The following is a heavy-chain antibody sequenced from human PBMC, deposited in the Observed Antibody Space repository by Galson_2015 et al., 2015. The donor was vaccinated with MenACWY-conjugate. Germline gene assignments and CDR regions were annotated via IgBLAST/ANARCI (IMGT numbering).Heavy chain of an antibody. CDR2: ICAGGISI. CDR1: GFAFSNYC. CDR3: ARGHYGMDV. V-gene: IGHV3-74*03. J-gene: IGHJ6*02. Sequence: SLRLSCAASGFAFSNYCMHWVRHAPGKGLECVSRICAGGISIMDGDSVKGRFTISRDNTKNSMYLEMNSLRAEDTAVYYCARGHYGMDVWGQGTTVTASS.